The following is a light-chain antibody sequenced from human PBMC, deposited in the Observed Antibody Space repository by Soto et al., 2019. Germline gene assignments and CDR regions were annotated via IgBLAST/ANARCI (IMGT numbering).Light chain of an antibody. J-gene: IGKJ1*01. CDR2: DAS. V-gene: IGKV1-5*01. CDR1: RSILSW. Sequence: IQMSQSPSTVSASVLGGGTVGCRASRSILSWLAWYQPKPGKAPKLLIYDASSLESGVPSRFSGSRSGTEFTLTISSLQTDDIATYYCQQYDTYWTFGQGTKVDI. CDR3: QQYDTYWT.